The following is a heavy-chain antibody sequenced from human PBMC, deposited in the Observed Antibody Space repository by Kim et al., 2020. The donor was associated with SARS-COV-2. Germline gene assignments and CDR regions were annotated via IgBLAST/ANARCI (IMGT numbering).Heavy chain of an antibody. CDR1: GFTFGSYN. V-gene: IGHV3-33*08. J-gene: IGHJ6*02. Sequence: GGSLRLSCAASGFTFGSYNMHWVRQPPGKGLEWVAVIWYDGTTKYYADSMKGRFTVSRDSFKKTLSLQMNSLRAEETAVYYCARYVLQEYCMDVWGQGTTGTVSS. CDR2: IWYDGTTK. CDR3: ARYVLQEYCMDV. D-gene: IGHD6-6*01.